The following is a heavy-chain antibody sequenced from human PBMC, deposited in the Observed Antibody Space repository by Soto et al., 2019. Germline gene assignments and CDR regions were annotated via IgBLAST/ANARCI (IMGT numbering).Heavy chain of an antibody. CDR3: ASSGPSSGYYSFFDP. J-gene: IGHJ5*02. Sequence: GASVKVSCKASGGTFSSYAISWVRQAPGQGLEWMGGIIPIFGTANYAQKFQGRVTITADKSTSTAYMELSSLRSEDTAVYYCASSGPSSGYYSFFDPWGRGTLVTVSS. CDR1: GGTFSSYA. V-gene: IGHV1-69*06. CDR2: IIPIFGTA. D-gene: IGHD3-22*01.